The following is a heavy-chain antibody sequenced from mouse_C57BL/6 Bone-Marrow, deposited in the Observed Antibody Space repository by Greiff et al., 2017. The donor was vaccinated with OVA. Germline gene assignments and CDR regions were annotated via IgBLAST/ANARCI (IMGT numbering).Heavy chain of an antibody. Sequence: VQLQESGPGLVAPSQRLSITCTASGFSLTSYGVHWVRQPPGQGLEWLVVIWSDGGTTYNSALKSILSISKDNSKSHVFLKMHSLHTDATDMYYCSRHIYDGYSCFAYWGKGTPVTVS. CDR3: SRHIYDGYSCFAY. J-gene: IGHJ3*01. V-gene: IGHV2-6*03. CDR2: IWSDGGT. D-gene: IGHD2-3*01. CDR1: GFSLTSYG.